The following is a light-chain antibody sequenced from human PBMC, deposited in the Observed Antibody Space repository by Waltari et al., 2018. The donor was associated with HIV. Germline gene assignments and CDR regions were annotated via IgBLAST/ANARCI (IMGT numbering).Light chain of an antibody. Sequence: QSALTQPASVSGSPGQSITITCTGTSSDIGSYNYVSWYQQHPGKAPKLIIYDLSNRPSGVSNRFSGSKSGNTASLTISWLQAEDEDDYYCTTYIHPTPRVFGRGTKLTV. J-gene: IGLJ2*01. CDR1: SSDIGSYNY. CDR2: DLS. CDR3: TTYIHPTPRV. V-gene: IGLV2-14*03.